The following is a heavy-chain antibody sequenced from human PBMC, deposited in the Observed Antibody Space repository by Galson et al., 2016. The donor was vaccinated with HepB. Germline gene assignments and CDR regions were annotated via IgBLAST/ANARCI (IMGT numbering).Heavy chain of an antibody. CDR1: GFTFSLHT. Sequence: SLRLSCAASGFTFSLHTFNWVRQTPAKELEWISYIGSSTRNIYYADSVQGRFTISRDNANNSLFLQLNSLRDADTGVYFCARGGSGNFQYYSDSWGQGALVTVSS. V-gene: IGHV3-48*02. J-gene: IGHJ4*02. D-gene: IGHD6-19*01. CDR3: ARGGSGNFQYYSDS. CDR2: IGSSTRNI.